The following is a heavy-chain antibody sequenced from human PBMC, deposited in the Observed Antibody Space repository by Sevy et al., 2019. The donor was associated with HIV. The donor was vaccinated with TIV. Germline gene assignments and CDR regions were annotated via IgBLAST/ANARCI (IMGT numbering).Heavy chain of an antibody. D-gene: IGHD6-25*01. CDR3: HAASQGS. Sequence: GGSLRLSCAASGFSFNSYWMHWVRQAPGKGLEWVSHISDDGISTTYADSVKGRFTISRDNAKNTLYLQMNSLRAEDTALYSCHAASQGSWGQGTLVTV. V-gene: IGHV3-74*03. CDR1: GFSFNSYW. J-gene: IGHJ5*02. CDR2: ISDDGIST.